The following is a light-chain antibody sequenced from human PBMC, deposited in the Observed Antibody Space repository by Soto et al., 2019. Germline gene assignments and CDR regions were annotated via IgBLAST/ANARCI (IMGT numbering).Light chain of an antibody. CDR2: AAS. CDR3: QQSYRTPRT. Sequence: DIQVTQSPASLSASIGDRVPLTCRASQGISNYLAWYQQKPGKVPKLLIYAASTLHSVVPSRFSGSGSGTDFTLTISSLQPEDFATYYCQQSYRTPRTFGPGTKVDI. J-gene: IGKJ3*01. V-gene: IGKV1-27*01. CDR1: QGISNY.